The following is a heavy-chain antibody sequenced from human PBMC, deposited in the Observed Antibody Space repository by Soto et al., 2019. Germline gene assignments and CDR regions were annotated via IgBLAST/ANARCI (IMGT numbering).Heavy chain of an antibody. J-gene: IGHJ6*02. D-gene: IGHD2-15*01. V-gene: IGHV3-33*01. CDR2: IWYDGSNK. CDR3: VRGDVVVRDYYYYGMDV. CDR1: GFTFSSYG. Sequence: QVQLVESGGGVVQPGRSLRLSCAASGFTFSSYGMHWVRQAPGKGLEWVAVIWYDGSNKYYADSVKGRFTISRDNSKNTLYLQMNSLRAEDTAVYYCVRGDVVVRDYYYYGMDVWGQGTTVTVSS.